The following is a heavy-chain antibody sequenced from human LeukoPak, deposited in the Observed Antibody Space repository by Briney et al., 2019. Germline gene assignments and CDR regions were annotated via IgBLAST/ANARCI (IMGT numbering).Heavy chain of an antibody. J-gene: IGHJ3*02. D-gene: IGHD6-19*01. CDR2: IKQDGSEK. CDR1: GFTFSSYW. CDR3: AREEYSSGWYGTWGAFDI. Sequence: PGGSPRLPCAASGFTFSSYWMSWVRQAPGKGLEWVANIKQDGSEKYYVDSVKGRFTISRDNAKNSLYLQMNSLRAEDTAVYYCAREEYSSGWYGTWGAFDIWGQGTIVTVSS. V-gene: IGHV3-7*01.